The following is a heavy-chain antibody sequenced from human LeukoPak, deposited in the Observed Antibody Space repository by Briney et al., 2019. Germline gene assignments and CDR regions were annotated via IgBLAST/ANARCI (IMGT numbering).Heavy chain of an antibody. V-gene: IGHV3-74*01. J-gene: IGHJ4*02. CDR2: TSPDGSST. Sequence: GGSLRLSCAASGFTLSNYWMYWVRHAPGKGLVWVSRTSPDGSSTTYAASVKGRFSISRDNAKNTLYLQMNSLRAEDTAVYYCARDLRASDHWGQGTLVTVSS. CDR1: GFTLSNYW. CDR3: ARDLRASDH.